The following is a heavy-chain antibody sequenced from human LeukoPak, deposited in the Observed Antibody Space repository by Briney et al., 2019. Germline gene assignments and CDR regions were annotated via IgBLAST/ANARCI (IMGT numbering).Heavy chain of an antibody. V-gene: IGHV3-21*01. CDR3: ARRRHDSRWFDP. CDR1: GLTFSSYS. D-gene: IGHD3-22*01. J-gene: IGHJ5*02. CDR2: ISSSSSYI. Sequence: PGGSLRLSCAASGLTFSSYSMNWVRQAPGKGLEWVSSISSSSSYIYYADSVKGRFTISRDNAKNSLYLQMNSLRAEDTAVYYCARRRHDSRWFDPWGQGTLVTVSS.